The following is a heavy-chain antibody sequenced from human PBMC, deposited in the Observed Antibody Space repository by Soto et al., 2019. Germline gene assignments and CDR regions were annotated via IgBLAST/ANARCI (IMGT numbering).Heavy chain of an antibody. D-gene: IGHD6-6*01. CDR3: ARCGGSSSWYFFEY. Sequence: HVQLVQSGAEVKNPGASVKVSCKASGYTFTAYTIHWMRQAPGQRLEWMGWINAGNGDTKYSQKFQDRVIITRDTSASTVYMEVRSLRSEDTAVYYCARCGGSSSWYFFEYWGQGTLITVSS. CDR1: GYTFTAYT. V-gene: IGHV1-3*01. CDR2: INAGNGDT. J-gene: IGHJ4*02.